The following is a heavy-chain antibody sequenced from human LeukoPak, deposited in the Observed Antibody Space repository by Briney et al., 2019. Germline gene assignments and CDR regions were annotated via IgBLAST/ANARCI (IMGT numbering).Heavy chain of an antibody. J-gene: IGHJ6*03. CDR1: GHTFTGYY. CDR2: INHNSGGT. D-gene: IGHD2-2*02. V-gene: IGHV1-2*02. Sequence: ASVKVFCKASGHTFTGYYMHWVRQAPGQGLEGVGWINHNSGGTNYAQKFQGRVNMTRDMSISTAYMELSRLRSDDTAVYYCATGGPGYCSSTSCYTLGLYYYYYMDVWGKGTTVTVSS. CDR3: ATGGPGYCSSTSCYTLGLYYYYYMDV.